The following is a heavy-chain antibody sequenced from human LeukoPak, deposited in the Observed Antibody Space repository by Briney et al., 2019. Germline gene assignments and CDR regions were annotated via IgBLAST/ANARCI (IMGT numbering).Heavy chain of an antibody. CDR2: IYYSGST. Sequence: SETLSLTCTVSGGSISSYYWSWLRQAPGKGLECIGYIYYSGSTNYNPSLKSRVTISVDTAKNQFSLNLRSVIDADTAVYYCARAGYDLSTGYVGAFDIWGQGTVVTVSS. CDR3: ARAGYDLSTGYVGAFDI. J-gene: IGHJ3*02. V-gene: IGHV4-59*01. CDR1: GGSISSYY. D-gene: IGHD3-9*01.